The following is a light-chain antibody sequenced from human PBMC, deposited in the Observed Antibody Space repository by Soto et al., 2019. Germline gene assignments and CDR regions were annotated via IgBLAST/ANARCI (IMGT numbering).Light chain of an antibody. Sequence: EIVLTQSPCTLSFSPGERGTLSCRASQSVSSSYLAWYQQKPGQAPRLLIYRTSNRATGIPDRFSGSGSGTDFTLTISRLEPEDFAVYYCQQYIGLPRTFGQGTKVDIK. CDR1: QSVSSSY. V-gene: IGKV3-20*01. CDR3: QQYIGLPRT. J-gene: IGKJ1*01. CDR2: RTS.